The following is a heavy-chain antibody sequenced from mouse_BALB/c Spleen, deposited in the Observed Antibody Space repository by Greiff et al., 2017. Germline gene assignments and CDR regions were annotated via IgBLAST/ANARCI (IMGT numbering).Heavy chain of an antibody. Sequence: VQLVESGPGLVAPSQSLSITCTVSGFSLTSYGVHWVRQPPGKGLEWLGVIWAGGSTNYNSALMSRLSISKDNSKSQVFLKMNSLQTDDTAMYYGARDRHYGNYAMDYWGQGTSVTVSS. V-gene: IGHV2-9*02. CDR3: ARDRHYGNYAMDY. D-gene: IGHD2-1*01. CDR2: IWAGGST. J-gene: IGHJ4*01. CDR1: GFSLTSYG.